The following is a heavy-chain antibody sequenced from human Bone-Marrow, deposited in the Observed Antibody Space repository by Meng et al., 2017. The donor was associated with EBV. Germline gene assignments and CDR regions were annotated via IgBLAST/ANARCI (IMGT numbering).Heavy chain of an antibody. V-gene: IGHV4-34*01. CDR1: VLSVSVYC. J-gene: IGHJ1*01. CDR2: INPSGST. CDR3: ARAALDEYQLLED. D-gene: IGHD2-2*01. Sequence: QLQRWGSGLWKAARAQTLTFAVTVLSVSVYCWKWIRQPPGKGMEWIGDINPSGSTSYNQSLKSRVTMSVDTSKNHFSLKLTSVTAADTAVYYCARAALDEYQLLEDWGQGTLVTVSS.